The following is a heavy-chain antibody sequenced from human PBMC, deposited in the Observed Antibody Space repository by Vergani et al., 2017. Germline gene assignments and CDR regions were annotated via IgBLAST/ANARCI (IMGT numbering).Heavy chain of an antibody. Sequence: QVQLLESAGGVVQPGGSLRLSCAASGFSFSNFGTHWIRQAPGKGLEWLAYIGKDGINTRYRDAVKGRFTVSTDNSKDILYMQMYSLRSEDTALYYCAKYLRDSTDGLPDSWGTGTLVMVS. CDR3: AKYLRDSTDGLPDS. V-gene: IGHV3-30*02. D-gene: IGHD2-21*02. J-gene: IGHJ4*02. CDR2: IGKDGINT. CDR1: GFSFSNFG.